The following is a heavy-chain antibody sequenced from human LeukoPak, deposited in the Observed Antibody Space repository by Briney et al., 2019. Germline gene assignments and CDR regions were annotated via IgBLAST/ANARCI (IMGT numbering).Heavy chain of an antibody. CDR1: GFTLTSYN. V-gene: IGHV3-21*06. Sequence: GGSLRLSCAASGFTLTSYNMNWVRQAPGKGLEWVSSITSSSSYIYYADSVKGRFTISRDNAKNSLYLQMDSLRVEDTAEYYCARDPYSGNYGAYYYYYMDVWGKGTTVTVSS. CDR3: ARDPYSGNYGAYYYYYMDV. D-gene: IGHD1-26*01. CDR2: ITSSSSYI. J-gene: IGHJ6*03.